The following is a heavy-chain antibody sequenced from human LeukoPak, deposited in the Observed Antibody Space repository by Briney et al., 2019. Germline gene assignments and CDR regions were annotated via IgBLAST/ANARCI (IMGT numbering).Heavy chain of an antibody. CDR3: ARVQWLRVNYFDY. CDR1: GGSISNGDYY. V-gene: IGHV4-31*03. J-gene: IGHJ4*02. Sequence: SQTLSLTCTVSGGSISNGDYYCNWIRQHPGKGLECIGYIYYSGTTYYNPSLKSRVIISVDTSKNQFSLKLSSVTAADTAVYYCARVQWLRVNYFDYWGQGTLVTVSS. CDR2: IYYSGTT. D-gene: IGHD5-12*01.